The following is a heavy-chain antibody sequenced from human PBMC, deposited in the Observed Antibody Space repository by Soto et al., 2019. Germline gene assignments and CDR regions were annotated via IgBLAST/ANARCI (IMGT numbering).Heavy chain of an antibody. D-gene: IGHD5-18*01. V-gene: IGHV1-3*01. CDR3: ARGRDTAMVDYGMDV. CDR2: INAGNGNT. J-gene: IGHJ6*02. CDR1: GYTFTSYA. Sequence: ASVKVSCKASGYTFTSYAIHWVRQAPGQRLEWMGWINAGNGNTKYSQKFQGRVTITRDTSASTAYMELSSLRSEDTAVYYCARGRDTAMVDYGMDVWGQGTTVTVS.